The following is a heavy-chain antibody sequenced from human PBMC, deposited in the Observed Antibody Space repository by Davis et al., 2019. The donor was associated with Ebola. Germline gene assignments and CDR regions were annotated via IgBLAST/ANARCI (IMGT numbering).Heavy chain of an antibody. J-gene: IGHJ4*02. CDR3: TRSCGGDCERDY. CDR1: GFTFTGSA. V-gene: IGHV3-73*01. Sequence: PGGSLRLSCAASGFTFTGSAMHWVRQASGKGLEWVGRIRSKANSYATAYAALVKGRFTISRDDSKNTAYLQMNSLKTEDTAVYYCTRSCGGDCERDYWGQGTLVTVSS. CDR2: IRSKANSYAT. D-gene: IGHD2-21*02.